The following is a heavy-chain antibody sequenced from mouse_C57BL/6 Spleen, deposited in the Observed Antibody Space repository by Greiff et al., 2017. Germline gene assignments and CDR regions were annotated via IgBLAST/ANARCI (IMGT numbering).Heavy chain of an antibody. CDR2: IDPETGGT. J-gene: IGHJ1*03. Sequence: VQLQESGAELVRPGASVTLSCKASGYTFTDYEMHWVKQTPVHGLEWIGAIDPETGGTAYNQKFKGKAILTADKSSSTAYMELRGLTSEDSAVYYCTRGSSYLYWYFDVWGTGTTVTVSS. D-gene: IGHD1-1*01. V-gene: IGHV1-15*01. CDR3: TRGSSYLYWYFDV. CDR1: GYTFTDYE.